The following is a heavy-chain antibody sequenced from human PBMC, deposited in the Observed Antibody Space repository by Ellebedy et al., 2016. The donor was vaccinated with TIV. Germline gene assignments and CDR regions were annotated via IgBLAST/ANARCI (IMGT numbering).Heavy chain of an antibody. J-gene: IGHJ4*02. CDR3: ARSSRNTRVIAVDY. D-gene: IGHD2-21*01. V-gene: IGHV4-59*12. Sequence: SETLSLTXTVSGGSISSYYWSWIRQPPGKGLEWIGYIYYSGSTNYNPSLKSRVTISVDTSKNQFSLKLSSVTAADTAVYYCARSSRNTRVIAVDYWGQGTLVTVSS. CDR2: IYYSGST. CDR1: GGSISSYY.